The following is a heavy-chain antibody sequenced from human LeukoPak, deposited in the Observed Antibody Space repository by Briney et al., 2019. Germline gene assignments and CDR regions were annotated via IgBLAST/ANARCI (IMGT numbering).Heavy chain of an antibody. Sequence: PGRSLRLSCAASGFTFDDYAMHWVRQAPGKGLEWVSGISWNSGSIGYADSVKGRFTISRDNAKNSLYLQMNSLRAEDTALYHCARVPMVRGRNWFDPWGQGTLVTVSS. CDR2: ISWNSGSI. V-gene: IGHV3-9*01. J-gene: IGHJ5*02. CDR1: GFTFDDYA. D-gene: IGHD3-10*01. CDR3: ARVPMVRGRNWFDP.